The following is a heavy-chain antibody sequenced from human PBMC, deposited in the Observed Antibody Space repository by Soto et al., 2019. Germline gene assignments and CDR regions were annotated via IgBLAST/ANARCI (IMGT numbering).Heavy chain of an antibody. Sequence: RRLSCAASGFAFSNYAMNWVRQAPGKGLEWVSAISGGAGDTYYADSVKGRFTISRDNSKNRLYLEMKSLRAEDTAVYYCAKSSRITLVRGVTDYWGQGTLVTVSS. J-gene: IGHJ4*02. CDR1: GFAFSNYA. CDR3: AKSSRITLVRGVTDY. V-gene: IGHV3-23*01. D-gene: IGHD3-10*01. CDR2: ISGGAGDT.